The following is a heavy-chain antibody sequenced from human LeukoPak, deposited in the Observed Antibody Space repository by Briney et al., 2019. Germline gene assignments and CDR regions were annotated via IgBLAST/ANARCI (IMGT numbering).Heavy chain of an antibody. CDR1: GGSIDSGDDY. CDR2: IYRTGST. V-gene: IGHV4-61*02. D-gene: IGHD3-10*01. CDR3: ARLRWFGELKGGDYYGMDV. Sequence: PSETLSLTCTVSGGSIDSGDDYWSWIRQPAGKGLEFIGRIYRTGSTTSNPSLQDRLTISIDTSKNQFSLQLTSVTAADTAVYYCARLRWFGELKGGDYYGMDVWGQGATVTVSS. J-gene: IGHJ6*02.